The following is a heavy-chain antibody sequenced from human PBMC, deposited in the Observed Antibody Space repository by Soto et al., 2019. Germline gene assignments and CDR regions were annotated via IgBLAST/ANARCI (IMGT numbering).Heavy chain of an antibody. D-gene: IGHD2-21*02. Sequence: KPSETLSRTCPVAGGSISSGGYYWSSIRQHPGKGREWIGYIYYSGSTCYKPSLKSRFTISVDTSKNQFSLKLSSVTAADTAVYYCASDRVVVPGIHPMGYFYYGMDGWRQGTQETVSS. CDR1: GGSISSGGYY. J-gene: IGHJ6*02. CDR2: IYYSGST. CDR3: ASDRVVVPGIHPMGYFYYGMDG. V-gene: IGHV4-31*03.